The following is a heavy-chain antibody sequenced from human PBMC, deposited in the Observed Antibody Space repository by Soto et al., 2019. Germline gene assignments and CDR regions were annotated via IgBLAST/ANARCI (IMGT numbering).Heavy chain of an antibody. D-gene: IGHD1-26*01. Sequence: PGGSLRLSCAASGFTFGSYGMTWVRQAPGKGLECVSGITAATGTTYYADSVKGRFTISRDLSTNTLFLQMNSLRAADSAVYYCAKAKGRSNFYYSGLDVWGQGTTVTV. CDR3: AKAKGRSNFYYSGLDV. V-gene: IGHV3-23*01. J-gene: IGHJ6*02. CDR1: GFTFGSYG. CDR2: ITAATGTT.